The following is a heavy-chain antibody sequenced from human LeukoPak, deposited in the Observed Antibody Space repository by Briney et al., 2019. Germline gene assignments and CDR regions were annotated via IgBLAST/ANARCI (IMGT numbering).Heavy chain of an antibody. V-gene: IGHV1-69*13. Sequence: SVKVSCTASGGTFSSYAISWVRQAPGQGLEWMGGIIPILGTANYAQKFQGRVTITADESTSTAYMELSSLRSEDTAVYYCARELGCSSTSCSGRYGMDVWGKGTTVTVSS. D-gene: IGHD2-2*01. CDR1: GGTFSSYA. CDR3: ARELGCSSTSCSGRYGMDV. J-gene: IGHJ6*04. CDR2: IIPILGTA.